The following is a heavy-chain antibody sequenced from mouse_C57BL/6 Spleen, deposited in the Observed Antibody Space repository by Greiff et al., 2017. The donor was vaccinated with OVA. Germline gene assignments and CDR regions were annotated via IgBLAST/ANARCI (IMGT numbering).Heavy chain of an antibody. CDR3: ARAKYDYDYFDV. V-gene: IGHV5-4*03. CDR2: ISDGGSYT. Sequence: DVMLVESGGGLVKPGGSLKLSCAASGFTFSSYAMSWVRQTPEKRLEWVATISDGGSYTYYPDNVKGRFTISRDNAKNNLYLQMSHLKSEDTAMYYCARAKYDYDYFDVWGTGTTVTVSS. J-gene: IGHJ1*03. D-gene: IGHD2-4*01. CDR1: GFTFSSYA.